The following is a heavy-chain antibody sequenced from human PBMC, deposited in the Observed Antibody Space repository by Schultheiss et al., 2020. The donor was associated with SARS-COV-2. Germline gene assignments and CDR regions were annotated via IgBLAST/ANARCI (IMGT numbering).Heavy chain of an antibody. CDR3: ARGRHSSSLYYYDSSGRQYKVIYNFDC. Sequence: ASVKVSCKASGYTFTSYYMHWVRQAPGQGLEWMGIINPSGGSTSYAQKFQGRVTMTRDTSTSTVYMELSSLRSEDTAVYYCARGRHSSSLYYYDSSGRQYKVIYNFDCWGQGALVTVSS. V-gene: IGHV1-46*01. CDR1: GYTFTSYY. J-gene: IGHJ4*02. CDR2: INPSGGST. D-gene: IGHD3-22*01.